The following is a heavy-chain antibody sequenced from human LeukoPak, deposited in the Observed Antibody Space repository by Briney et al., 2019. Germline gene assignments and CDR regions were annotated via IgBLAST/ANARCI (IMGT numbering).Heavy chain of an antibody. V-gene: IGHV3-30-3*01. Sequence: TGGSLRLSCAASGFTFSSYAMHWVRQAPGKGLEWVAVISYDGSNKYYADSVKGRFTISRDNSKNTLYLQMNSLRAEDTAVYYCARETGSAVGSTDFDYRGQGTLVTVSS. D-gene: IGHD4-17*01. CDR3: ARETGSAVGSTDFDY. J-gene: IGHJ4*02. CDR1: GFTFSSYA. CDR2: ISYDGSNK.